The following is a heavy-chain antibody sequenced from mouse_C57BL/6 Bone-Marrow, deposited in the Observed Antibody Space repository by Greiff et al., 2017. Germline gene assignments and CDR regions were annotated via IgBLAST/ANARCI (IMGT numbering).Heavy chain of an antibody. D-gene: IGHD2-4*01. CDR3: ARWRLRRRTDFDY. CDR1: GYSFTSYW. V-gene: IGHV1-53*01. Sequence: QVKLQQPGPELVKPGASVTLSCKASGYSFTSYWVSWVKQRPGQGLEWIGNINPSNGGTNYNEKLTSKATLTVDKSSSTAYMQLSCLTSEDSAVDYCARWRLRRRTDFDYWGQGTTLTVSS. J-gene: IGHJ2*01. CDR2: INPSNGGT.